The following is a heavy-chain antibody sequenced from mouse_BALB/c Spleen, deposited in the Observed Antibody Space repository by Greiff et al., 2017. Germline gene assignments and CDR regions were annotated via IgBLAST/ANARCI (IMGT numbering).Heavy chain of an antibody. CDR2: ISSGGSYT. CDR3: TRGITTVVAGGYFDY. Sequence: EVQGVESGGGLVKPGGSLKLSCAASGFTFSSYTMSWVRQTPEKRLEWVATISSGGSYTYYPDSVKGRFTISRDNAKNTLYLQMSSLKSEDTAMYYCTRGITTVVAGGYFDYWGQGTTLTVSS. J-gene: IGHJ2*01. D-gene: IGHD1-1*01. CDR1: GFTFSSYT. V-gene: IGHV5-6-4*01.